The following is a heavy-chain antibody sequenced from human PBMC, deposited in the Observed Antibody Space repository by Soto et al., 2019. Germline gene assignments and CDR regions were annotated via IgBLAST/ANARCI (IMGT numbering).Heavy chain of an antibody. CDR2: IKQDGSEK. D-gene: IGHD3-3*01. J-gene: IGHJ6*02. V-gene: IGHV3-7*05. Sequence: GGSLRLSCAASGFTFSSYWMSWVRQAPGKGLEWVANIKQDGSEKYYVDSVKGRFTISRDNAKNSLYLQMNSLKTEDTAVYYCTTSKQLTPDFWSGYSDYYGMDVWGQGTTVTVSS. CDR1: GFTFSSYW. CDR3: TTSKQLTPDFWSGYSDYYGMDV.